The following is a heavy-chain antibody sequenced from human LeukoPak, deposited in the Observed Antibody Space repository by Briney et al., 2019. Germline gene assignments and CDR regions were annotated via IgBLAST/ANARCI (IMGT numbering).Heavy chain of an antibody. Sequence: PGRSLRLSCAASGFTFSYYGMHWVRQAPGKGLEWVAVISYDGSTDYYADSVKGRFTISRDNAKNTVYLQMNSLRAEDTAVYYCARDGLYSSSWQTFDYWGQGTLVTVYS. CDR3: ARDGLYSSSWQTFDY. D-gene: IGHD6-13*01. CDR1: GFTFSYYG. CDR2: ISYDGSTD. V-gene: IGHV3-30*03. J-gene: IGHJ4*02.